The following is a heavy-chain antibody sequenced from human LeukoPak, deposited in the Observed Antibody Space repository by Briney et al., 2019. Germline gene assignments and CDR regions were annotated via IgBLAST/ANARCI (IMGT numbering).Heavy chain of an antibody. V-gene: IGHV3-11*04. CDR3: ASIGPAHDYGDYEVSY. CDR1: GFTFSDYY. D-gene: IGHD4-17*01. Sequence: GGSLRLSCAASGFTFSDYYMSWIRQAPGKGLEWVSYISSSGSTIYYAESVKGRFTISRDNAKNSLYLQMNSLRAEDTAVYYCASIGPAHDYGDYEVSYWGQGTLVTVSS. J-gene: IGHJ4*02. CDR2: ISSSGSTI.